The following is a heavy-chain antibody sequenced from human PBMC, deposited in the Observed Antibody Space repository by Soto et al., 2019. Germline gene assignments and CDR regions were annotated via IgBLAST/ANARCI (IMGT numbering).Heavy chain of an antibody. J-gene: IGHJ4*02. CDR1: GFTFSSYA. CDR3: VRTEMATIDYFDY. Sequence: SLRLSCSASGFTFSSYAMHWVRQAPGKGLEYVSAISSNGGSTYYADSVKGRFTISRDNSKNTLYLQMSSLRAEDTAVYYCVRTEMATIDYFDYWGQGTLVTVSS. D-gene: IGHD5-12*01. CDR2: ISSNGGST. V-gene: IGHV3-64D*06.